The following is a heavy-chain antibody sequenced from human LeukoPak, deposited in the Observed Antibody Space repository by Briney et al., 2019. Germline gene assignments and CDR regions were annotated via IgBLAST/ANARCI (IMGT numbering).Heavy chain of an antibody. CDR3: ARGGYGDKAFNWFDP. D-gene: IGHD4-17*01. V-gene: IGHV3-30*03. Sequence: GGSLRLSCAASGFTFSSYGMHWVRQAPGKGLEWVAVISYDGSNKCYADSVKGRFTISRDNSKNTLYLQMNSLRAEDTAVYYCARGGYGDKAFNWFDPWGQGTLVTVSS. CDR2: ISYDGSNK. CDR1: GFTFSSYG. J-gene: IGHJ5*02.